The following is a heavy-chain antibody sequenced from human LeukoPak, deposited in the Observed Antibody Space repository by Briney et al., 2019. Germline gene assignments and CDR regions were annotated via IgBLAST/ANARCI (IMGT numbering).Heavy chain of an antibody. Sequence: LSGGSLRLSCAASGFTFSSYAMSWVRQAPGKGLEWVSAISGSGGSTYYADSVKGRFTISRDNSKNTLYLQMNSLTAEDTAVYYCAKDQYDSSIFDYGGQGTLVTVSS. V-gene: IGHV3-23*01. CDR1: GFTFSSYA. D-gene: IGHD3-22*01. CDR2: ISGSGGST. CDR3: AKDQYDSSIFDY. J-gene: IGHJ4*02.